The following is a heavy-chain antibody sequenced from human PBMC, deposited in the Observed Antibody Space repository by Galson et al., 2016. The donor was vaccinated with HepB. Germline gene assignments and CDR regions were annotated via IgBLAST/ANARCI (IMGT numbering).Heavy chain of an antibody. Sequence: SLRLSCAASGFTFTTYAMNWVRQAPGKGLEWVSAISDSGDNTYYVDSVKGRFTISRDNSKNTLYLQINSLRVEDTAQYYCAKDGTYSSGWYPVDQWGRGTLATVSS. CDR2: ISDSGDNT. D-gene: IGHD6-19*01. J-gene: IGHJ4*02. CDR1: GFTFTTYA. V-gene: IGHV3-23*01. CDR3: AKDGTYSSGWYPVDQ.